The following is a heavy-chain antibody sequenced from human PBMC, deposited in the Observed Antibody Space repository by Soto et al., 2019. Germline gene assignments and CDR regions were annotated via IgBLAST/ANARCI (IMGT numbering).Heavy chain of an antibody. CDR3: ARGRGFVLRFLEWLCYMDV. CDR1: GGSFSGYY. D-gene: IGHD3-3*01. V-gene: IGHV4-34*01. Sequence: SETLSLTCAVYGGSFSGYYWSWIRQPPGKGLEWIGEINHSGSTNYNPSLKSRVTISVDTSKNQFSLKLSSVTAADTAVYYCARGRGFVLRFLEWLCYMDVWGKGTTVTVSS. J-gene: IGHJ6*03. CDR2: INHSGST.